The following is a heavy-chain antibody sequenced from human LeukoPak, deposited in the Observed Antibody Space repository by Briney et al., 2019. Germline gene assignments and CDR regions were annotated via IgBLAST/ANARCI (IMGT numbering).Heavy chain of an antibody. J-gene: IGHJ2*01. D-gene: IGHD4-11*01. CDR2: ISGNGGTT. CDR1: GFTFSSYA. CDR3: AKHLTMTTVGYFDL. V-gene: IGHV3-23*01. Sequence: GGSLRLSCAASGFTFSSYAMSWVRQAPQEGLEWVSVISGNGGTTFYADSVKGRFTISRDNSKNTLYLQMNSLRAEDAAVYYCAKHLTMTTVGYFDLWGRGTLVAVSS.